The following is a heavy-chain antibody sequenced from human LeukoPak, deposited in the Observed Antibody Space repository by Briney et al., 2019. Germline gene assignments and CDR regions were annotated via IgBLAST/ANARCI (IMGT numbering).Heavy chain of an antibody. Sequence: SETLSLPCTVTGGSISSSSYYWGWIRQPPGKGLEWIGSIYYSGSTYYNPSLKSRVTISVDTSKNQFSLKLSSVTAADTAVYYCARGAGDFWCGYYTRYYYYMDVWGKGTTVTVSS. CDR1: GGSISSSSYY. CDR2: IYYSGST. V-gene: IGHV4-39*01. CDR3: ARGAGDFWCGYYTRYYYYMDV. D-gene: IGHD3-3*01. J-gene: IGHJ6*03.